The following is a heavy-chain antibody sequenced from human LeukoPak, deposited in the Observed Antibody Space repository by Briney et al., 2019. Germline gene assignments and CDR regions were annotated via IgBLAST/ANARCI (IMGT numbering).Heavy chain of an antibody. J-gene: IGHJ4*02. V-gene: IGHV5-51*01. CDR2: IYPDDSRT. CDR1: GYSFTNHW. CDR3: ARPSYGASDY. Sequence: GESLKISCKGSGYSFTNHWIGWVRQMPGKGLEWLGIIYPDDSRTRYSPSFQGQVTISVDKSITTAYLQWTSLKASDTAMYYCARPSYGASDYWGQGTLVTVSS. D-gene: IGHD4-17*01.